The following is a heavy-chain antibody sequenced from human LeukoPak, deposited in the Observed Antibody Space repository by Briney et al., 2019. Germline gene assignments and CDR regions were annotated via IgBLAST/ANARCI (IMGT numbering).Heavy chain of an antibody. CDR2: ISYDGSNK. J-gene: IGHJ4*02. D-gene: IGHD6-19*01. CDR3: AKDRTIAVASHY. Sequence: GRSLRLSCAASGFTFSSYGMHWVRQAPGKGLEWVAVISYDGSNKYYADSVKGRFTISRDNSKNTLYLQMNSLRAEDTAVYYCAKDRTIAVASHYWGQGTLVTVSS. V-gene: IGHV3-30*18. CDR1: GFTFSSYG.